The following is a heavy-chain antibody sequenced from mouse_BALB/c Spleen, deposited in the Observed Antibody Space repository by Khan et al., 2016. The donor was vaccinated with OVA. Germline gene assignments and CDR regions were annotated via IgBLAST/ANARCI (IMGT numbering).Heavy chain of an antibody. CDR3: ARKDYYDYDPFPY. J-gene: IGHJ3*01. CDR1: GYSITSEYA. CDR2: IDYSGNT. V-gene: IGHV3-2*02. Sequence: EVKLEESGPGLVKPSLSLSLTCTVTGYSITSEYAWNWIRQFPGNKLEWMGYIDYSGNTRFNPSLKSRTSITRDTFKNQFFLQLNSVTAEDTATYYGARKDYYDYDPFPYWGQGTLGTVSA. D-gene: IGHD2-4*01.